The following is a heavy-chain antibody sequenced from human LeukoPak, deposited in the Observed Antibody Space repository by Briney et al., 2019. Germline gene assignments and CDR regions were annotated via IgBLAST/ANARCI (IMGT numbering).Heavy chain of an antibody. Sequence: GGSLRLSCGASGFTFSNYEMNWVRQAPGMGLEWVSYISDSGSTIYYADSVGRRFTISRDNAKNSLYLQMNSLKAEDTAVYYWARVSYFGSAGFDYWGQGTLVTVSS. J-gene: IGHJ4*02. V-gene: IGHV3-48*03. D-gene: IGHD2-21*01. CDR3: ARVSYFGSAGFDY. CDR2: ISDSGSTI. CDR1: GFTFSNYE.